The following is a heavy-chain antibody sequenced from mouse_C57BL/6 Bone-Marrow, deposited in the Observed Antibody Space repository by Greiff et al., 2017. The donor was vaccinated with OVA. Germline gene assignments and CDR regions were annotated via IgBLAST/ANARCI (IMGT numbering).Heavy chain of an antibody. CDR1: GFTFSSYT. D-gene: IGHD4-1*01. CDR3: ARQNGDHFDY. J-gene: IGHJ2*01. Sequence: EVQLVESGGGLVKPGGSLKLSCAASGFTFSSYTMSWVRQTPEKRLEWVATISGGGGNTYYPDSVKGRFTISRDNAKNTLYLQMSRLRSEDTALYYCARQNGDHFDYWGQGTTLTVSS. CDR2: ISGGGGNT. V-gene: IGHV5-9*01.